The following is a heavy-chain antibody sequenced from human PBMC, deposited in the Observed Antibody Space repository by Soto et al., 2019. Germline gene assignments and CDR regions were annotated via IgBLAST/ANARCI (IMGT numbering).Heavy chain of an antibody. Sequence: EVQLVESGGGLVQPGGSLRLSCGASGFTFNNYWMHWVRQAPGKGLGWVSRINSDGSTRSYADAVKGRFAISRDNAKNTVYLQMNGLRVEDTAVYYCARDLVDWGQGTLVTVSS. V-gene: IGHV3-74*01. CDR1: GFTFNNYW. J-gene: IGHJ4*02. CDR3: ARDLVD. D-gene: IGHD2-15*01. CDR2: INSDGSTR.